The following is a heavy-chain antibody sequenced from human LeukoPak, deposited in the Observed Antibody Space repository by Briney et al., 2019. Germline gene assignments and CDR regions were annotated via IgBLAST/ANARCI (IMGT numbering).Heavy chain of an antibody. CDR1: GYTFTGYY. V-gene: IGHV1-2*02. CDR3: ARASVAGPAFDI. J-gene: IGHJ3*02. CDR2: INPNSGGT. D-gene: IGHD6-19*01. Sequence: GASVKVSCKASGYTFTGYYMHWVRQAPGQGLEWMGWINPNSGGTNYAQKFQGRVTMTRDTSISTAYMELSGLRSDDTAVYYCARASVAGPAFDIWGQGTMVTVSS.